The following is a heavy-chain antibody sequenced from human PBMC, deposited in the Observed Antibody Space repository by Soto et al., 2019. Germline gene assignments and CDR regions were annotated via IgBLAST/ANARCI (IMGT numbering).Heavy chain of an antibody. J-gene: IGHJ6*02. V-gene: IGHV3-48*03. CDR1: GFTFGTYE. CDR3: ARDPSLSSSSYLSYYYGMDV. CDR2: ISRSGSTI. D-gene: IGHD6-6*01. Sequence: EVQLVESGGGLVQPGGSLRLSCAASGFTFGTYEMNWVRQAPGKGLEWASYISRSGSTIYYADSVKGRFTISRDNAKNSLYLQLNSLRAEATAVYYCARDPSLSSSSYLSYYYGMDVWGQGTTVTVSS.